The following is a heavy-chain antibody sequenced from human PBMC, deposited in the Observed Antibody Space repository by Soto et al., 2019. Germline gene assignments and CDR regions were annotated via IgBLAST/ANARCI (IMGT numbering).Heavy chain of an antibody. CDR2: ISGSGGST. V-gene: IGHV3-23*01. CDR3: AKEFRKYQLLDGMDV. Sequence: EVQLLESGGGLVQPGGSLRLSCAASGFTFSSYAMSWVRQAPGKGLEWVSAISGSGGSTYYADSVRGRFTISRDNSKNALYLQMNSLRAEDTAVYYCAKEFRKYQLLDGMDVWGQGTTVTVSS. J-gene: IGHJ6*02. CDR1: GFTFSSYA. D-gene: IGHD2-2*01.